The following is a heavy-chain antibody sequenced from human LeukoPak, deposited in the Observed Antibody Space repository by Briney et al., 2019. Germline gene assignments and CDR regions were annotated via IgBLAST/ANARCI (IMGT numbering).Heavy chain of an antibody. D-gene: IGHD4/OR15-4a*01. Sequence: SETLSLTCAVYGGSFSGYYWSWIRQPPGKGLEWIGEISHSGSTNYNPSLKSRVTISVDTSKNQFSLKLSSVTAADTAVYYCARASYGPTIDYWGQGTLVTVSS. CDR3: ARASYGPTIDY. J-gene: IGHJ4*02. V-gene: IGHV4-34*01. CDR1: GGSFSGYY. CDR2: ISHSGST.